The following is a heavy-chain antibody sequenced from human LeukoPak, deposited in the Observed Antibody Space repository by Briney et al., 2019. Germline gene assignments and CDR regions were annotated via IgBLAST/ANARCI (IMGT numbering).Heavy chain of an antibody. D-gene: IGHD2-15*01. CDR1: GFRFSDFW. J-gene: IGHJ4*02. V-gene: IGHV3-7*01. CDR2: IKEDGSEK. Sequence: GGSPRLSCAASGFRFSDFWMSWVRQAPGKGLEWVANIKEDGSEKRYVDSVKGRFTISRDNAKNSLFLQMNGLRAEDTAIYYCATYGVVERATDYWGQGTLVTVSS. CDR3: ATYGVVERATDY.